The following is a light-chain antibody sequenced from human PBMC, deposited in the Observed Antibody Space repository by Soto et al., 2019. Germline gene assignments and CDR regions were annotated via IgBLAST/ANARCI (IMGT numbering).Light chain of an antibody. V-gene: IGLV2-14*01. J-gene: IGLJ1*01. Sequence: SVLPQPASVSGSPGQSITISCTGTSSDVGGYNYVSWYQQHPGKAPKLMIYDVSNRPSGVSNRFPGSKSGNTASLTISGLQAEDEADYYCSSYTSSTLYVFGTGTKVTVL. CDR3: SSYTSSTLYV. CDR1: SSDVGGYNY. CDR2: DVS.